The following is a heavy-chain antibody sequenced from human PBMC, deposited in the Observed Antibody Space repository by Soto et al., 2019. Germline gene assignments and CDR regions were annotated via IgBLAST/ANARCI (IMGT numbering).Heavy chain of an antibody. D-gene: IGHD3-22*01. J-gene: IGHJ4*02. CDR2: INAGNGNT. Sequence: ASVKVSCKASGYTFTSYAMHWVRQAPGQSLEWMGWINAGNGNTKYSQKFQGRVTITRDTSASTAYMELSSLRSEDTAVYYCARGRPYYDSSDAGETDYWGQGTLVTVSS. CDR3: ARGRPYYDSSDAGETDY. CDR1: GYTFTSYA. V-gene: IGHV1-3*01.